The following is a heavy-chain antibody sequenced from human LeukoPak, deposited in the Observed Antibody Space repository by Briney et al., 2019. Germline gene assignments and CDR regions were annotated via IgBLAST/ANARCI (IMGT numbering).Heavy chain of an antibody. J-gene: IGHJ3*02. V-gene: IGHV4-61*09. CDR2: IYTSGST. Sequence: PSQTLSLTCTVSGGSISSGSYYWSWIRQPAGKGLEWIGHIYTSGSTNFNPSLKSRVTMSLDTSKNQFSLKLSSVTAADTAVYYCARDPPPRYDFWSGYYRDAFDIWGQGTMVTVSS. CDR1: GGSISSGSYY. CDR3: ARDPPPRYDFWSGYYRDAFDI. D-gene: IGHD3-3*01.